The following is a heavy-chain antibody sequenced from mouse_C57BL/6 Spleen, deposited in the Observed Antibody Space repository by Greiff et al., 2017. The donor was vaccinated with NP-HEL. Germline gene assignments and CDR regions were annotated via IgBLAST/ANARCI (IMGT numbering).Heavy chain of an antibody. Sequence: VQLQQSGPELVKPGASVKISCKASGYAFSSSWMNWVKQRPGKGLEWIGRIYPGDGDTNYNGKFKGKATLTADKSSSTAYMQLSSLTSEDSAVYFCARWAITTVVATDYWGQGTTLTVSS. V-gene: IGHV1-82*01. J-gene: IGHJ2*01. CDR2: IYPGDGDT. CDR3: ARWAITTVVATDY. D-gene: IGHD1-1*01. CDR1: GYAFSSSW.